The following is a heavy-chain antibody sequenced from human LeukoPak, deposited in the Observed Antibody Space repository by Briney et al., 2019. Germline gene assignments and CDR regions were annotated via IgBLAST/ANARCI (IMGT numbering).Heavy chain of an antibody. CDR1: GFTFSNYN. J-gene: IGHJ4*02. CDR2: ISRNSRYI. D-gene: IGHD6-13*01. CDR3: ARVAEAAAFDS. V-gene: IGHV3-21*06. Sequence: PGGSLRLSCAAPGFTFSNYNMNWVRQAPGKGLEWVSSISRNSRYIYYADSMRGRFTISRDNAKNSLYLQMNSLKPEDTAVYYCARVAEAAAFDSWGQGTLVTVSS.